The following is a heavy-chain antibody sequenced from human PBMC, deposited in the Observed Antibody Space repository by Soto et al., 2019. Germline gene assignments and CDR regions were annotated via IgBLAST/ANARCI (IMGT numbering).Heavy chain of an antibody. J-gene: IGHJ5*02. CDR1: GGTFSSYA. D-gene: IGHD6-13*01. V-gene: IGHV1-69*01. CDR2: IIPIFGTA. CDR3: ARDRYSSSWYGAGNWFDP. Sequence: QVQLVQSGAEVKKPGSSVKVSCKASGGTFSSYAISWVRQAPGQGLEWMGGIIPIFGTANYAQKFQGRVTITADESTSTAYMELRGLRSEDTAVYYCARDRYSSSWYGAGNWFDPWGQGTLVTVSS.